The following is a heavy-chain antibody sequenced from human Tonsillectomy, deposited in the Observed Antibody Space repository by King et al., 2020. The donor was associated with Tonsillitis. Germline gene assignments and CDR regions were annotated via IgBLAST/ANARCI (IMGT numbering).Heavy chain of an antibody. CDR1: GYTFTGYY. Sequence: QLVQSGAEVKKPGASVKVSCKASGYTFTGYYMHWVRQAPGQGLEWMGWINPNSGGTNYAQKFQGRVTMTRDTSISTAYMELGRLRSDDTAVYYCARDLWPFTVTTGFDYWGQGTLVTVSS. D-gene: IGHD4-11*01. J-gene: IGHJ4*02. CDR3: ARDLWPFTVTTGFDY. V-gene: IGHV1-2*02. CDR2: INPNSGGT.